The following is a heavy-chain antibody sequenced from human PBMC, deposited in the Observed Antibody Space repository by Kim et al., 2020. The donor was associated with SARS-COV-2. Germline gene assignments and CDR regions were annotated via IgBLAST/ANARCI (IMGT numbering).Heavy chain of an antibody. V-gene: IGHV4-4*02. D-gene: IGHD3-10*01. CDR2: IYRSGTT. J-gene: IGHJ6*02. Sequence: SETLSLTCDISGGSINSSNWWTWVRQPPGKGLEWIGEIYRSGTTNYNPSLKSRVTIVVDKSKNQFSLRLNAVTAADTAVYYCAKAMGGYYYGSGSYTNHYYYGLEAWGHGAT. CDR1: GGSINSSNW. CDR3: AKAMGGYYYGSGSYTNHYYYGLEA.